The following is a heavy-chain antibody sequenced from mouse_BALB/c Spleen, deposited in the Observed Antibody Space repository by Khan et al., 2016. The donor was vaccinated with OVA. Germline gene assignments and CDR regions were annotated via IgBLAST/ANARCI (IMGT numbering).Heavy chain of an antibody. J-gene: IGHJ4*01. CDR3: ARGDYCGLYAMDC. Sequence: QVQLQQSGPELVKPGASVKMSCKASGYSFTTYYIHWVKQRPGQGLEWIGWIYPGDGSTKYNEKFKGKTTLTADKSSSTAYMLRSSLTSEDTAMYVCARGDYCGLYAMDCWGQGTSVTVSS. CDR2: IYPGDGST. CDR1: GYSFTTYY. D-gene: IGHD1-1*01. V-gene: IGHV1S56*01.